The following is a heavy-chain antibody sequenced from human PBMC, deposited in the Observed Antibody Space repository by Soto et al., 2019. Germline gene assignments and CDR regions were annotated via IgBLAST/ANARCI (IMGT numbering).Heavy chain of an antibody. J-gene: IGHJ4*02. CDR2: IWYDGSNK. D-gene: IGHD3-22*01. V-gene: IGHV3-33*01. CDR3: ARDEHSSSGYPGW. CDR1: GFTFSSYG. Sequence: QVQLVESGGGVVQPGRSLRLSCAASGFTFSSYGMHWVRQAPDKGLEWVAVIWYDGSNKYYADSVKGRFTISRDNSKNTLYLQMNSLRAEDTAVYYCARDEHSSSGYPGWWGQGTLVTVSS.